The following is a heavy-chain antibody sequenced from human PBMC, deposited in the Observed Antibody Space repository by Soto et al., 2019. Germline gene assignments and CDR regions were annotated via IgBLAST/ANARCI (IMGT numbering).Heavy chain of an antibody. CDR1: GASISSGGSS. CDR2: IYHSGIT. Sequence: QLQLQESGSGLVKPSQTLSLTCAVSGASISSGGSSWSWIRQAPGTGLEWIGYIYHSGITNYNPSLKSRVTISVDKSQNQFSLSLSFVTAADTAVYYCARGLAVRGSYGLDVWDQGTTVTVSS. CDR3: ARGLAVRGSYGLDV. V-gene: IGHV4-30-2*01. J-gene: IGHJ6*02. D-gene: IGHD3-10*01.